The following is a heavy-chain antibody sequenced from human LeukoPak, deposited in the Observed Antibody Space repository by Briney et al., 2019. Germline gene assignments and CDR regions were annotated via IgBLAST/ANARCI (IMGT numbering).Heavy chain of an antibody. CDR2: INSDGSST. J-gene: IGHJ5*02. CDR3: ARDSYCSGGSCYSGWFDP. V-gene: IGHV3-74*01. Sequence: GGSLRLSCAASGFTFSSYWMHWVRQAPGKGLVWVSRINSDGSSTSYADSVKGRFTISRDNAKNTLYLQMNSLRAEDTAVYYCARDSYCSGGSCYSGWFDPWGQGTLVTVSS. D-gene: IGHD2-15*01. CDR1: GFTFSSYW.